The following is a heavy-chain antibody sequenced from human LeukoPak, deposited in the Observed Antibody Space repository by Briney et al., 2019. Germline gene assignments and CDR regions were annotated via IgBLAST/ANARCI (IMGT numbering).Heavy chain of an antibody. CDR3: ARGRDKVVPAADLDY. D-gene: IGHD2-2*01. Sequence: ASVKVSFKASGYTFTSYGISWVRQAPGQGIEWMGWISAYNGNTNYAQKLQGRVTMTTDTSTSTAYMELRSLRSDDTAVYYCARGRDKVVPAADLDYWGQGTLVTVSS. V-gene: IGHV1-18*01. J-gene: IGHJ4*02. CDR1: GYTFTSYG. CDR2: ISAYNGNT.